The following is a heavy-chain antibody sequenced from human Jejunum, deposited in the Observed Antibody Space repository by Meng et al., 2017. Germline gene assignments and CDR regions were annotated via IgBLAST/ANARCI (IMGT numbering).Heavy chain of an antibody. V-gene: IGHV6-1*01. CDR3: TTWYGEY. D-gene: IGHD3-10*01. Sequence: VQLQQSGPGLAKPSPTLSLTCAISGDSVSSNRALWHWVRQSPSRGLEWLGQTYYRSEWQNHYGVSVKSRITINADTSRNQFSLNLNSVTPEDTAVYYCTTWYGEYWGQGTLVTVSS. J-gene: IGHJ4*02. CDR2: TYYRSEWQN. CDR1: GDSVSSNRAL.